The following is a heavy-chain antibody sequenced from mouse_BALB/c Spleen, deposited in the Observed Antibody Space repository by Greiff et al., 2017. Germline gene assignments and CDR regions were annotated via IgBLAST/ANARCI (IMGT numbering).Heavy chain of an antibody. CDR2: INPYNGGT. D-gene: IGHD2-3*01. Sequence: DVQLQESGPELVKPGASMKISCKASGYSFTGYTMNWVKQSHGKNLEWIGLINPYNGGTSYNQKFKGKATLTVDKSSSTAYMELLSLTSEDSAVYYCARETGYYEGYAMDYWGQGTSVTVSS. CDR3: ARETGYYEGYAMDY. J-gene: IGHJ4*01. V-gene: IGHV1-18*01. CDR1: GYSFTGYT.